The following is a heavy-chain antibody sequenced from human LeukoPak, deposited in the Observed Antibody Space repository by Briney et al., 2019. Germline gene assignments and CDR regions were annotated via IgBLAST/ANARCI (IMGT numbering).Heavy chain of an antibody. CDR1: GDSISSSNW. J-gene: IGHJ4*02. CDR3: ARLAYGDYYFDY. V-gene: IGHV4-4*02. D-gene: IGHD4-17*01. Sequence: SETLSLTCAVSGDSISSSNWWGWVRQPPGKGLEWIGEIYHSGSTNYNPSLKSRVTISVDKSKNQFSLKLSSVTAADTAVYYCARLAYGDYYFDYWGQGTLVTVSS. CDR2: IYHSGST.